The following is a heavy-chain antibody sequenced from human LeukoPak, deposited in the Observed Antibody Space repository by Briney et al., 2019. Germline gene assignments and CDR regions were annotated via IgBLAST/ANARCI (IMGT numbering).Heavy chain of an antibody. J-gene: IGHJ6*02. D-gene: IGHD2-2*02. V-gene: IGHV4-34*01. Sequence: SETLSLTCAVYGGSFSGYYWSWIRQPPGKGLEWIGEINHCGSTNYNPSLKSRVTISVDTSKNQFSLKLSSVTAADTAVYYCARLVRIAVVPAAIRYYYYGMDVWGQGTTVTVSS. CDR1: GGSFSGYY. CDR2: INHCGST. CDR3: ARLVRIAVVPAAIRYYYYGMDV.